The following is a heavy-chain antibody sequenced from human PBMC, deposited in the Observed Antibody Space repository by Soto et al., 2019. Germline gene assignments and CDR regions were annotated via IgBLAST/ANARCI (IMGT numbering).Heavy chain of an antibody. CDR3: AKTGLDGSTTYFDF. CDR1: GFPFSSYG. V-gene: IGHV3-30*18. CDR2: IFYDGRNI. J-gene: IGHJ4*02. D-gene: IGHD1-26*01. Sequence: QVQLVESGGGVVQPGRSVRLSCEASGFPFSSYGMHWVRQAPGRGLEWVAVIFYDGRNIYYAESVKGRFAISRDNSNNPLYLQMNSLRAEDTAVYYCAKTGLDGSTTYFDFWGQGTLVTVSS.